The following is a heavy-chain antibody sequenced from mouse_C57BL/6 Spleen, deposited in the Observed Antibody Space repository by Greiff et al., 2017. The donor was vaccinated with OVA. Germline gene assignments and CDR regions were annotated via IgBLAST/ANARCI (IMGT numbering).Heavy chain of an antibody. CDR2: IYPRSGNT. CDR3: ARPYDYDVDYYAMDY. J-gene: IGHJ4*01. V-gene: IGHV1-81*01. Sequence: VQLQQSGAELARPGASVKLSCKASGYTFPSYGISWVKQRTGQGLEWIGEIYPRSGNTYYNEKFKGKATLTADKSSSTAYMELRSLTSEDSAVYFCARPYDYDVDYYAMDYWGQGTSVTVSS. CDR1: GYTFPSYG. D-gene: IGHD2-4*01.